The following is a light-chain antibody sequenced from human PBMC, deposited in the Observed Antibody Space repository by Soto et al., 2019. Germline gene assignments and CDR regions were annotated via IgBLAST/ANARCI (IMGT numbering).Light chain of an antibody. CDR1: SSNIGANYD. CDR3: QSYDSSLNAYV. Sequence: QSVLTQPPSVSGAPGQRVTISCTGSSSNIGANYDVHWYLQLPGTAPILLIYGNTNRPSGVPDRFSGSKSGTSASLAITGLQAEDEADYYCQSYDSSLNAYVFGAGTKLTVL. V-gene: IGLV1-40*01. CDR2: GNT. J-gene: IGLJ1*01.